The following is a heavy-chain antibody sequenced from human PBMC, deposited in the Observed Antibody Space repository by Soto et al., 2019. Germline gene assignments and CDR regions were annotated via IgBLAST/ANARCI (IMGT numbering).Heavy chain of an antibody. CDR1: GYSFTSYW. J-gene: IGHJ6*02. D-gene: IGHD1-26*01. V-gene: IGHV5-51*01. Sequence: PGESLKISCNGSGYSFTSYWIGWVRQMPGKGLEWMGIIYPGDSDTRYSPSFQGQVTISADKSISTAYLQWSSLKASDTAMYYCARLAGATETKYYYYGMDVWGQGTTVTVSS. CDR3: ARLAGATETKYYYYGMDV. CDR2: IYPGDSDT.